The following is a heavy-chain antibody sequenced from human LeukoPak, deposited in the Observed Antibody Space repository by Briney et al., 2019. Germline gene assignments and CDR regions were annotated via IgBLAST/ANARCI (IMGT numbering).Heavy chain of an antibody. CDR3: ARDDCSSTSCSVFDY. V-gene: IGHV3-74*01. CDR1: GFTFSSYW. J-gene: IGHJ4*02. Sequence: GGSLRLSCAASGFTFSSYWMHWVRQAPGKGLVWVSRISTDGTTTSYADSVKGRFTISRDNAKNSLYLQMNSLRAEDTAVYYCARDDCSSTSCSVFDYWGQGTLVTVSS. D-gene: IGHD2-2*01. CDR2: ISTDGTTT.